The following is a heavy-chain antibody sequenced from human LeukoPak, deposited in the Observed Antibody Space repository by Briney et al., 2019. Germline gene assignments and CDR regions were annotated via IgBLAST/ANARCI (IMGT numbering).Heavy chain of an antibody. D-gene: IGHD2-2*02. CDR2: ISGDGGRT. Sequence: PGGSLRLSCAASGFTFDDYAMHWVRQAPGKGLEWVSLISGDGGRTYSADSVKGRFTISRDNAKNSLYLQMNSLRDDDTAVYYCARDAIAEDFWGQGTLVTVSS. CDR3: ARDAIAEDF. V-gene: IGHV3-43*02. CDR1: GFTFDDYA. J-gene: IGHJ4*02.